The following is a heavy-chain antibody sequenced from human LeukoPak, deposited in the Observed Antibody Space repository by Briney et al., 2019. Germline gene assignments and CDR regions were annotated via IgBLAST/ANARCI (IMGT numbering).Heavy chain of an antibody. D-gene: IGHD3-22*01. J-gene: IGHJ6*02. CDR3: GRGIDPQHDSPPYYYGMDV. CDR1: GFTFSSYE. V-gene: IGHV3-48*03. Sequence: PGGSLRLSCAASGFTFSSYEMNWVRQAPGKGLEWVSYIRSSGSTIYYADSVKGRFNISRDNAKKSLSLQMNSLRAEDKAVYYCGRGIDPQHDSPPYYYGMDVWGQGTTVTVSS. CDR2: IRSSGSTI.